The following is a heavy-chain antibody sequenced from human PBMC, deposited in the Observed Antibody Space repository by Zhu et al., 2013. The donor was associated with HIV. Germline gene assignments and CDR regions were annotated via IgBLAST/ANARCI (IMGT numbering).Heavy chain of an antibody. CDR3: ARTRGRRAVYYFDY. J-gene: IGHJ4*02. Sequence: EVQLVESGGGLVNPGESLTLSCAASGFTFGSYSMNWVRQTPGKGLEWVASISSGSTYIQYVDSVKGRFTISRDNAKNSLYLQMNSLRAEDTAVYYCARTRGRRAVYYFDYSGPGNPGHRLL. V-gene: IGHV3-21*01. CDR2: ISSGSTYI. CDR1: GFTFGSYS.